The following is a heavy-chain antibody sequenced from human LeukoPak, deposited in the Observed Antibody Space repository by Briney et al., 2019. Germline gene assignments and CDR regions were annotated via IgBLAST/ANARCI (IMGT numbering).Heavy chain of an antibody. CDR1: GFTVSSNY. CDR3: ARSSDFWSGYLYYYYYMDV. V-gene: IGHV3-66*01. D-gene: IGHD3-3*01. J-gene: IGHJ6*03. Sequence: GGSLRLSCAASGFTVSSNYMSWVRQAPGKGLEWVSVIYSGGSTYYADSVKGRFTISRDNSKNTLYLQMNSLRAEDTAVYYCARSSDFWSGYLYYYYYMDVWGKGTTVTVSS. CDR2: IYSGGST.